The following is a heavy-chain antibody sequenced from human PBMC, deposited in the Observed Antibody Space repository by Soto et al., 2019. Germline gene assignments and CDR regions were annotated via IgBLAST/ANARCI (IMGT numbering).Heavy chain of an antibody. V-gene: IGHV3-23*01. CDR2: VSISSDGP. Sequence: GGSLRLSCAASGFTFSSYAMSWVRQAPGRGLEWVSSVSISSDGPYYADSVKGRFTISRDNSKNTLYLQLNSLRGEDTATYYCAKNYFFDSWRQGTPVTVSS. J-gene: IGHJ4*02. CDR1: GFTFSSYA. CDR3: AKNYFFDS.